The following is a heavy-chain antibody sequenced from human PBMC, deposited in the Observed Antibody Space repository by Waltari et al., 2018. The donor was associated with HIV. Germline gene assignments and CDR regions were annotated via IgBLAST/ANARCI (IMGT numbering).Heavy chain of an antibody. D-gene: IGHD3-22*01. CDR1: GYTFTNYW. Sequence: AEVRKSGEPLKISCKASGYTFTNYWIAWVRQMSGEGLEWMGIIYPFDSDTRYNPSFEGQITISADKSLATAYLEWSNLNASDAAIYYCARLFYYDTTGYINNAFDIWGQGTVVTVS. CDR2: IYPFDSDT. J-gene: IGHJ3*02. CDR3: ARLFYYDTTGYINNAFDI. V-gene: IGHV5-51*03.